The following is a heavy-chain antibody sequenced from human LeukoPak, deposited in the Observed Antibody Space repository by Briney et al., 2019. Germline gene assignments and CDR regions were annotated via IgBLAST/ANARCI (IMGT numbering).Heavy chain of an antibody. D-gene: IGHD3-16*01. Sequence: GGSLRLSCAASGFTFSSYSMNWARQAPGKGLEWVASINHNGNVNYYVDSVKGRFTISRDNAKNSLYLQMSNLRAEDTAVYFCTRGGGLDVRGQGATVTVSS. CDR3: TRGGGLDV. V-gene: IGHV3-7*03. CDR2: INHNGNVN. CDR1: GFTFSSYS. J-gene: IGHJ6*02.